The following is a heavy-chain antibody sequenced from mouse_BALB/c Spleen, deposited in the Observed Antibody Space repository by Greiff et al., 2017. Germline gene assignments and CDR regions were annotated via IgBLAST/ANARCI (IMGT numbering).Heavy chain of an antibody. J-gene: IGHJ2*01. V-gene: IGHV10-1*02. CDR1: GFTFNTYA. CDR3: VRTGTDYFDY. Sequence: EVQVVESGGGLVQPKGSLKLSCAASGFTFNTYAMNWVRQAPGKGLEWVARIRSKSNNYATYYADSVKDRFTISRDDSQSMLYLQMNNLKTEDTAMYYCVRTGTDYFDYWGQGTTLTVSS. D-gene: IGHD4-1*01. CDR2: IRSKSNNYAT.